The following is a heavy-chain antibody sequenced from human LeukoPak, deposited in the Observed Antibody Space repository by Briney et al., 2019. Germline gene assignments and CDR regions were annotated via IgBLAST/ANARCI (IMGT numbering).Heavy chain of an antibody. CDR3: ARADPLAVATKGWFDP. CDR1: GGSISSSSYY. Sequence: SETLSLTCTVSGGSISSSSYYWGWIRQPPGKGLEWIGSIYYSGSTYYNPSLKSRVTLSVDRSKNQFSLKMTSVTAADTAVYYCARADPLAVATKGWFDPWGQGTLVTVSS. J-gene: IGHJ5*02. CDR2: IYYSGST. D-gene: IGHD6-19*01. V-gene: IGHV4-39*07.